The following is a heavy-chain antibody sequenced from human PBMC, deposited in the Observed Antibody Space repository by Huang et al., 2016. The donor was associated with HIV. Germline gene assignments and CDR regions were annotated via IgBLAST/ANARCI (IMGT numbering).Heavy chain of an antibody. Sequence: QVQLVQSGAAVKKPGASVKVSCKVSGYSLTELSIPWVRQAPGNGLEWIGGFAPEHGETIYAQSFQGRVTMTEDTSTDTAYMELHSLRPEDTAVYYCAAGYDTYYDIWGQGTMVIASS. CDR1: GYSLTELS. V-gene: IGHV1-24*01. CDR3: AAGYDTYYDI. D-gene: IGHD2-21*01. CDR2: FAPEHGET. J-gene: IGHJ3*02.